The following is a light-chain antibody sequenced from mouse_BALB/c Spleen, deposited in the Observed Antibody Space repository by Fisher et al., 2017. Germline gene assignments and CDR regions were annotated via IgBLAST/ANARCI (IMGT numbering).Light chain of an antibody. CDR2: GTS. CDR3: HQYHRSPYT. V-gene: IGKV4-74*01. Sequence: IVLTQSTALMSASPGEKVTMTCSASSSVSSSYLHWYQQKSGISPKPWIYGTSNLASGVPARFSGSGSGTSYSLTISSMEAEDAATYYCHQYHRSPYTFGGGTKLEIK. J-gene: IGKJ2*01. CDR1: SSVSSSY.